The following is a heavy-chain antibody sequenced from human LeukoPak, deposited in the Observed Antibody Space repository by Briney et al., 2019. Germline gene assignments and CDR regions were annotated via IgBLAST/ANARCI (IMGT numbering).Heavy chain of an antibody. CDR2: ISWNSGNI. J-gene: IGHJ6*02. CDR3: AKANYQVPAPNHPSGLDV. CDR1: AFTFDDYA. Sequence: PGGSLRLSCAASAFTFDDYAMHWVRHAPGKGLEWVSGISWNSGNIAYADSVKGRFTISRDNAKNSLDLQMNSLRVEDTALYYCAKANYQVPAPNHPSGLDVWGQGTTVTVSS. D-gene: IGHD2-2*01. V-gene: IGHV3-9*01.